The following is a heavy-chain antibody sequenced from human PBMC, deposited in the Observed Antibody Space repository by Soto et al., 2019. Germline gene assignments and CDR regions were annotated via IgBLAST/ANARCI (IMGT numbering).Heavy chain of an antibody. V-gene: IGHV4-59*08. CDR3: ARAAMGGSSWPFDY. CDR1: GGSLSNNY. CDR2: IFYSGST. J-gene: IGHJ4*02. Sequence: SETLSLTCTVSGGSLSNNYWNWMRQPPGKGLEWIGYIFYSGSTNYNSSLKSRVTISLDMSKNQFSLKLSSVTAADTAVYYCARAAMGGSSWPFDYWGQGTLVTVSS. D-gene: IGHD6-13*01.